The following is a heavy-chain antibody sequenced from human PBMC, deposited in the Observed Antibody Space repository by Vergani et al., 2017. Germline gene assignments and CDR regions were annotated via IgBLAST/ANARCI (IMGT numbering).Heavy chain of an antibody. CDR2: ISSSSSYI. J-gene: IGHJ6*03. D-gene: IGHD6-13*01. Sequence: EVQLVESGGGLVKPGGSLRLSCAASGFTFSSYSMNWVRQAPGKGLEWVSSISSSSSYIYYADSVKGRFTITRDNAKNSLYLQRNSLRAEDTAVYYCARAVYSSSWFSPDYYYYYMDVWGKGTTVTVSS. CDR1: GFTFSSYS. V-gene: IGHV3-21*01. CDR3: ARAVYSSSWFSPDYYYYYMDV.